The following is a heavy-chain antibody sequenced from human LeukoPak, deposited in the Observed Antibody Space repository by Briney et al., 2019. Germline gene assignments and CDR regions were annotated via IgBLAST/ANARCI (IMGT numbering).Heavy chain of an antibody. Sequence: SETLSLTCAVYGGSFSGYYWSWIRQPPGKRLEWIGEINHSGSTNYNPSLKSRVTISVDTSKNQFSLRLSSLTAADTAVYYCARGGSGYYGSGSYYKSWGQGTLVTVSS. CDR1: GGSFSGYY. V-gene: IGHV4-34*01. CDR2: INHSGST. D-gene: IGHD3-10*01. J-gene: IGHJ5*02. CDR3: ARGGSGYYGSGSYYKS.